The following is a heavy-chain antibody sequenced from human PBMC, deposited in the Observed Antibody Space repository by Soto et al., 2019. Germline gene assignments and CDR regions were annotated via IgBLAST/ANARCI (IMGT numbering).Heavy chain of an antibody. D-gene: IGHD3-3*01. CDR1: GYTFTSYD. Sequence: ASVKVSCKASGYTFTSYDINWVRQATGQGLEWMGWMNPNSGNTGYAQKFQGRVTMTRNTSISTAYMELSSLRSEDTAVYYCARRRTPRITIFGVAPGIKGMDVWGQGTTVIVSS. V-gene: IGHV1-8*01. CDR2: MNPNSGNT. CDR3: ARRRTPRITIFGVAPGIKGMDV. J-gene: IGHJ6*02.